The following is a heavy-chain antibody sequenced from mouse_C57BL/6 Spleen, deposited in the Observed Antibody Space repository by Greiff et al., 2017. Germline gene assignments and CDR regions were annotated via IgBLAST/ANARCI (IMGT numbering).Heavy chain of an antibody. V-gene: IGHV5-4*01. D-gene: IGHD2-1*01. Sequence: EVKLMESGGGLVKPGGSLKLSCAASGFTFSSYAMSWVRQTPEKRLEWVATISDGGSYTYYPDNVKGRFTISRDNAKNNLYLQMSHLKSEDTAMYYCAREGGNYVGGVMDYWGQGTSVTVSS. CDR3: AREGGNYVGGVMDY. CDR1: GFTFSSYA. CDR2: ISDGGSYT. J-gene: IGHJ4*01.